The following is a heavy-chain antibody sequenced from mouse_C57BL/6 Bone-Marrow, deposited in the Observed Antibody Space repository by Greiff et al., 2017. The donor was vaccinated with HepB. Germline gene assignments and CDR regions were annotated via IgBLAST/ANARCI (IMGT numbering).Heavy chain of an antibody. D-gene: IGHD1-1*01. Sequence: VQLQQPGAELVKPGASVKLSCKASGYTFTSYWMHWVKQRPGRGLEWIGRIDPNSGGTKYNEKFKSKATLTVDKPSSTAYMQRSSLTSEDSAVYYCASPYYGSSPWFAYWGQGTLVTVSA. CDR1: GYTFTSYW. CDR3: ASPYYGSSPWFAY. J-gene: IGHJ3*01. CDR2: IDPNSGGT. V-gene: IGHV1-72*01.